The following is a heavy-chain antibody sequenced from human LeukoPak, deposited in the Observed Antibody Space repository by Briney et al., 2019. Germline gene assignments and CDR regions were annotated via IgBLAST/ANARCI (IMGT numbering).Heavy chain of an antibody. Sequence: ASVKVSCKASGYTFTGYYMHWVRQAPGQGLEWMGWINPNSGGTNYAQKFQGWVTMTRNTSISTAYMELSRLRFDDTAVYYCAREGSSGSYYYGMDVWGQGTTVTVSS. D-gene: IGHD1-26*01. V-gene: IGHV1-2*04. J-gene: IGHJ6*02. CDR3: AREGSSGSYYYGMDV. CDR1: GYTFTGYY. CDR2: INPNSGGT.